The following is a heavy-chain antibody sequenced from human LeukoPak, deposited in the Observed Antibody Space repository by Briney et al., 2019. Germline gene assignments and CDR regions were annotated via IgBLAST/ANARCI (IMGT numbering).Heavy chain of an antibody. Sequence: SETLSLTCTVSGYSISSGYYWGWIRQPPGKGLEWIGSIYHSGSTYCNPSLKSRVTISVDTSKNQFSLKLSSVAAADTAVYYCARDSVYYDSSGYYMPDAFDIWGQGTMVTVSS. V-gene: IGHV4-38-2*02. J-gene: IGHJ3*02. CDR3: ARDSVYYDSSGYYMPDAFDI. CDR2: IYHSGST. CDR1: GYSISSGYY. D-gene: IGHD3-22*01.